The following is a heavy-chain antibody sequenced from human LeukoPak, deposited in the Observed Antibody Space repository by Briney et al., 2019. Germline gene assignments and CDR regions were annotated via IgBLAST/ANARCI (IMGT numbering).Heavy chain of an antibody. CDR1: GGSISSNNYN. CDR2: IYYSGST. J-gene: IGHJ4*02. CDR3: AREVAGTPWIDY. D-gene: IGHD6-19*01. Sequence: SETLSLTCTVSGGSISSNNYNWGWIRQPPGKGLEWIGNIYYSGSTYYNPSLKSRVTISVDTSKNQFSLKPSSVTAADTAVYYCAREVAGTPWIDYWGQGTLVTVSS. V-gene: IGHV4-39*02.